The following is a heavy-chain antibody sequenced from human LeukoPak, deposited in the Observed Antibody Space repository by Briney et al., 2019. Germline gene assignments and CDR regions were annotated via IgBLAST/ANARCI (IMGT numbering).Heavy chain of an antibody. CDR2: ISSSGSTI. CDR1: GFTFSSYE. Sequence: GGSLRLSCAASGFTFSSYEMNWVRQAPGKGLEWVSYISSSGSTIYYADSVKGRFTISRDNAKNSLYLQMNSLRAEDTAVYYCASLWSPKQWELHYYGMDVWGQGTTVTVSS. V-gene: IGHV3-48*03. CDR3: ASLWSPKQWELHYYGMDV. J-gene: IGHJ6*02. D-gene: IGHD1-26*01.